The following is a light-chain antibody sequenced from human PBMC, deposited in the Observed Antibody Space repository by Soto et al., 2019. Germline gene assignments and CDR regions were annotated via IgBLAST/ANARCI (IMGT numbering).Light chain of an antibody. CDR3: SSYAGSDSPYV. J-gene: IGLJ1*01. V-gene: IGLV2-8*01. CDR1: SCDVGGYDY. CDR2: NVT. Sequence: QSALTQPPSASGSPGQSVTISCTGTSCDVGGYDYVSWYQQPPGKAPNLMIYNVTKRPLGVPHRFSGTKAGNTASLIVSGLHAEDEAYYYCSSYAGSDSPYVFGTGTKVTVL.